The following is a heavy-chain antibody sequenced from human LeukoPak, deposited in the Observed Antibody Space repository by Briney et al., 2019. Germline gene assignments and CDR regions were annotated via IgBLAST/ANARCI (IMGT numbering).Heavy chain of an antibody. J-gene: IGHJ6*02. V-gene: IGHV3-74*01. CDR1: GFTLSSYW. CDR3: ARRGIGYGMDV. D-gene: IGHD1-26*01. Sequence: PGGSLRLSCAASGFTLSSYWTQWVRRAPGKGLVWVTRINGDGTTTSYADSGKGRFTISRDNAKNTVYLQMNSLRADDTAVYYCARRGIGYGMDVWGQGTTVTVSS. CDR2: INGDGTTT.